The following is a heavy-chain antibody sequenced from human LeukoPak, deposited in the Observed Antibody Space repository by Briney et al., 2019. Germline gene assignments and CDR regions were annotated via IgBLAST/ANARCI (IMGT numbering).Heavy chain of an antibody. V-gene: IGHV3-33*01. J-gene: IGHJ4*02. CDR3: ARDRERAADLGY. CDR2: IWYDGSNA. Sequence: PGGSLRLSCAASGFTFSTYGMHWVRQAPGKGLELVANIWYDGSNAYYGDSVKGRFTISRDNSKNTLYLQMNSLRVEDTAVYYCARDRERAADLGYWGQGTLVTVSS. D-gene: IGHD6-13*01. CDR1: GFTFSTYG.